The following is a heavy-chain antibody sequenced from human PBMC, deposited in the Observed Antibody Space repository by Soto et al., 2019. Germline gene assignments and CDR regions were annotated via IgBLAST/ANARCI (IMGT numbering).Heavy chain of an antibody. V-gene: IGHV4-4*07. J-gene: IGHJ6*02. CDR1: GDSVTNYY. Sequence: SETLSLTCTVSGDSVTNYYWSWIRQPAGRGLEWIGRVYSSGATNYNASLNGRVTMSVDTSRNQFSLRLSSVTAADTAIYFCTKGPNWNYYYYGVDVWGQGTAVTVSS. D-gene: IGHD1-20*01. CDR2: VYSSGAT. CDR3: TKGPNWNYYYYGVDV.